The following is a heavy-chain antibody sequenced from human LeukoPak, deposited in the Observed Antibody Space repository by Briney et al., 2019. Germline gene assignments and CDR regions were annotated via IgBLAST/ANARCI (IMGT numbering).Heavy chain of an antibody. J-gene: IGHJ4*02. CDR1: GFTFSSYA. CDR2: ISGSGGST. Sequence: GGSLRLSCAASGFTFSSYAMSWVRQAPGKGLEWVSAISGSGGSTYYADSVKGRFTISRDNSKNTLYLQMNSLRAEDTAVYYCAKAPPKPGSGSYHRLRALGYWGQGTLVTVSS. CDR3: AKAPPKPGSGSYHRLRALGY. V-gene: IGHV3-23*01. D-gene: IGHD3-10*01.